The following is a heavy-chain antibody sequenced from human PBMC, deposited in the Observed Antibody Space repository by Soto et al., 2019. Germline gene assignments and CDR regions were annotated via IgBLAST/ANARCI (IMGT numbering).Heavy chain of an antibody. V-gene: IGHV1-18*01. CDR3: ASATSIAVAGKET. D-gene: IGHD6-19*01. Sequence: QVQLVQSGGEVKKPGASVKVSCKASGDTVTKYGISWVRQAPGQGLEWLGWISFYNGHTNYALKSQDRNTFDTDTSTNPASMELRSLTSDDTAVYYCASATSIAVAGKETWGQGTLVTVSS. CDR2: ISFYNGHT. J-gene: IGHJ4*02. CDR1: GDTVTKYG.